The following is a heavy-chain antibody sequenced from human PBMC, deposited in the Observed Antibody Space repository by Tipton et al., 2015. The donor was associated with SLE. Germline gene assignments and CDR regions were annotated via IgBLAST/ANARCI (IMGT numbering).Heavy chain of an antibody. CDR2: IHASGSSGST. D-gene: IGHD3-16*01. CDR1: GGSISSSSYY. Sequence: TLSLTCTVSGGSISSSSYYWGWIRQPAGKGLEWIGRIHASGSSGSTNYNPSLESRVTISVDTSKNQFSLKLSSVTAADTAVYYCATQGYYDPSFDYWGQGTLVTVSS. CDR3: ATQGYYDPSFDY. V-gene: IGHV4-61*02. J-gene: IGHJ4*02.